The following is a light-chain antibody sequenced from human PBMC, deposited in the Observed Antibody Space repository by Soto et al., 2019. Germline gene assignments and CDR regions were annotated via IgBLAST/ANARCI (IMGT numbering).Light chain of an antibody. CDR3: QQYYSYPPIT. J-gene: IGKJ5*01. Sequence: AIRMTQSPSSFSASTGDRVTITCRASQGISSYLAWYQQKPGKAPKLLIYAASTLQSGVPSRFSVSGSGTEFTLTISCLQSEDFATYYCQQYYSYPPITFGQGTRLEIK. V-gene: IGKV1-8*01. CDR2: AAS. CDR1: QGISSY.